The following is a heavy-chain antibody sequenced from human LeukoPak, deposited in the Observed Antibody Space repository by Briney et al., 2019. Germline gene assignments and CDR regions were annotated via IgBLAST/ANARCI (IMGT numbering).Heavy chain of an antibody. Sequence: ASVKVSCKASGYTFTSYGISWVRQAPGQGLEWMGWISAYNGNTNYAQKLQGRVTMTTDTSTSTAYMELRSLRSDDTAVYYCARDRNGPVRGAPSYNWFDPWGQGTLVTVSS. CDR2: ISAYNGNT. CDR1: GYTFTSYG. V-gene: IGHV1-18*01. CDR3: ARDRNGPVRGAPSYNWFDP. J-gene: IGHJ5*02. D-gene: IGHD3-10*01.